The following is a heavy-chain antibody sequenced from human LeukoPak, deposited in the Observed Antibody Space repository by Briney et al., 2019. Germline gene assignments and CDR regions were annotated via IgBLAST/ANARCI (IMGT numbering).Heavy chain of an antibody. CDR1: GGSISSGGYS. Sequence: SQTLSLTCAVSGGSISSGGYSWSWIRQPPGKGLEWIGYIYYSGSTNYNPSLKSRVTISVDTSKNQFSLKLSSVTAADTAVYYCARHASGSYYGMYYFDYWGQGTLVTVSS. CDR3: ARHASGSYYGMYYFDY. J-gene: IGHJ4*02. V-gene: IGHV4-30-4*07. CDR2: IYYSGST. D-gene: IGHD1-26*01.